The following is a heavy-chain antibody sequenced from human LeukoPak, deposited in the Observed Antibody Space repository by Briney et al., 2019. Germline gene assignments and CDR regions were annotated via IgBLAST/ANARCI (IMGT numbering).Heavy chain of an antibody. CDR1: GYTFTSYD. V-gene: IGHV1-2*02. CDR3: ARDRALDIVVRLP. D-gene: IGHD5-12*01. CDR2: INPNSGGT. J-gene: IGHJ5*02. Sequence: ASVKVSCKASGYTFTSYDINWVRQAPGHGLEWMGWINPNSGGTNYAQKFQGRVTMTRDTSISTAYMELSRLKSDDTAVYFCARDRALDIVVRLPWGQGTLLTVSS.